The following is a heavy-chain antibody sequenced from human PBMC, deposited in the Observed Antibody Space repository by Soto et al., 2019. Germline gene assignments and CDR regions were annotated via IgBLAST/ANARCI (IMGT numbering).Heavy chain of an antibody. V-gene: IGHV4-59*01. CDR1: GGSISSYY. D-gene: IGHD3-22*01. CDR2: IYYSGST. J-gene: IGHJ5*02. CDR3: ARLGDDRGGWFDP. Sequence: QVQLQESGPGLVKPSETLSLTCTVSGGSISSYYWCWIRQPPGKGLEWIGYIYYSGSTNYNPSLKSRVPISVDTSKNQFSLKLSSVTAADTAVYYCARLGDDRGGWFDPWGQGTLVTVSS.